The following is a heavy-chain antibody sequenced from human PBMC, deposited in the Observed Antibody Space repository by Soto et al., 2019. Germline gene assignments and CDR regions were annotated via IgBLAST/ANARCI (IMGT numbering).Heavy chain of an antibody. CDR2: IIPIFGTA. CDR1: GGTFSSYA. J-gene: IGHJ5*02. CDR3: ASRTYTGSYYEGNWFDP. D-gene: IGHD1-26*01. V-gene: IGHV1-69*13. Sequence: GASVKVSCKASGGTFSSYAISWVRQAPGQGLGWMGGIIPIFGTANYAQTFQGRVTINADESTSTAYMELRSLRSEDTAVYYCASRTYTGSYYEGNWFDPWGQGTLVTVSS.